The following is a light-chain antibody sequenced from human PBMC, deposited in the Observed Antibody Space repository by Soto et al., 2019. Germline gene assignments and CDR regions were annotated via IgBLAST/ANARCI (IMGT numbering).Light chain of an antibody. V-gene: IGKV1-5*03. CDR2: KVT. J-gene: IGKJ1*01. CDR1: QTIGNG. Sequence: DIQMTQSPSTLSASVGDRVTLTCRANQTIGNGLAWYQQKPGKAPILLIYKVTSLETGVPARFSGGGSGTEFTLTLSSLQPDDCATYYCHQYYEYCTFGQGTKVDVK. CDR3: HQYYEYCT.